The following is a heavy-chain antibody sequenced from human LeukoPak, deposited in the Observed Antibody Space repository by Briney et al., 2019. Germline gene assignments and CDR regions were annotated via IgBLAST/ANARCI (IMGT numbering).Heavy chain of an antibody. J-gene: IGHJ6*03. CDR3: ARRITMARGVITQGYYYMDV. D-gene: IGHD3-10*01. V-gene: IGHV4-59*01. CDR1: GGSISSYY. CDR2: IYYSGST. Sequence: SETLSLTCTVSGGSISSYYWSWIRQPPGKGLEWIGYIYYSGSTNYNPSLKSRVTISVDTSKNQFSLKLSSVTAADTAVYYCARRITMARGVITQGYYYMDVWGKGTTVTVSS.